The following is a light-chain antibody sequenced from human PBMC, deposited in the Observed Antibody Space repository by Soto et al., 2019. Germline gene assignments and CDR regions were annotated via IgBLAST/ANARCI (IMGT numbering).Light chain of an antibody. CDR3: KRRGSWPAT. CDR1: QSVNNF. CDR2: DAS. J-gene: IGKJ3*01. Sequence: ETLLTQSPATLSLSPGERATLSCRASQSVNNFLAWYQQKPGQAPRLLIYDASYRATGIPANFSASGSGTDFHLTSNGRELECFTVYYCKRRGSWPATFGPGTKG. V-gene: IGKV3-11*01.